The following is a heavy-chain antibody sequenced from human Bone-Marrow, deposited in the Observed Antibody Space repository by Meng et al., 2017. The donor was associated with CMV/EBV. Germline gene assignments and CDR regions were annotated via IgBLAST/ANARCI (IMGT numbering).Heavy chain of an antibody. CDR2: ISAYNGNT. CDR3: ARLEWLGSCVDP. J-gene: IGHJ5*02. V-gene: IGHV1-18*01. CDR1: GYTFTSYG. Sequence: CKASGYTFTSYGISWVRQAPGQGLEWMGWISAYNGNTNYAQKLQGRVTMTTDTSTSTAYMELRSLRSDDTAVYYCARLEWLGSCVDPWGQGTLVTVSS. D-gene: IGHD3-3*01.